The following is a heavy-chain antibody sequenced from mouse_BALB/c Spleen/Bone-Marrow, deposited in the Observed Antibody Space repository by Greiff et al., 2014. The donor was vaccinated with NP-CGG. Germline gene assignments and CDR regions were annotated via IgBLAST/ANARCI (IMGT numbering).Heavy chain of an antibody. V-gene: IGHV7-3*02. CDR2: IRNKANGYTT. J-gene: IGHJ4*01. CDR1: GFTFTDYY. CDR3: ARNYDGAMDY. Sequence: DVQLQESGGGLVQPGGSLRLSCATSGFTFTDYYMSWVRQPPGKALEWLGFIRNKANGYTTEYSASVKGLFTISRDNSQSILYLQMNTLRAEVSSTYYCARNYDGAMDYWGQGTSVTVSS. D-gene: IGHD2-12*01.